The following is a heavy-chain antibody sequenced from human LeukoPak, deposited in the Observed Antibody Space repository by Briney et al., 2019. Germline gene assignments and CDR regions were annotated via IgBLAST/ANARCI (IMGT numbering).Heavy chain of an antibody. D-gene: IGHD3-10*01. CDR1: GFTFSSYW. CDR3: ATDYASGTYYSLDW. CDR2: IKTDGSST. J-gene: IGHJ4*02. V-gene: IGHV3-74*01. Sequence: GGSLRLSCAASGFTFSSYWMHWVRQAPGKGPVWVSRIKTDGSSTSYADSVKGRFTISRDNAKNTLYLQMNSLRAEDTAVYYCATDYASGTYYSLDWWGQGILVTVSS.